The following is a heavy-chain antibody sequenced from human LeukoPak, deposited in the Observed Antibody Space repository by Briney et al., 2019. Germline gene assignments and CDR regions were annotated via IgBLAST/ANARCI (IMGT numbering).Heavy chain of an antibody. D-gene: IGHD2-2*01. CDR3: ARLSWGCSSSRCPMLGYMDV. CDR2: IYPGDSDT. CDR1: GYSFTSYW. Sequence: GESLKISCKGSGYSFTSYWIGWVRQMPGKGLEWMGIIYPGDSDTRYSPSFQGQVTISADKSISTADLQWSSLKASDTAMYYCARLSWGCSSSRCPMLGYMDVWGKGTTVTVSS. V-gene: IGHV5-51*01. J-gene: IGHJ6*03.